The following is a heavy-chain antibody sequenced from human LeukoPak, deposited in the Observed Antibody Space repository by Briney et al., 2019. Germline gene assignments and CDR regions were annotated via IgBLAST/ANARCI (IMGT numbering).Heavy chain of an antibody. CDR2: VYISGRT. CDR1: GGSISSYY. Sequence: PSETLSLTCSVSGGSISSYYWSWIRQPPGKGREWIWYVYISGRTNYNPSLKSRVTISGDTSKNQLSLQLSCVTAADTAVYYCARTVGCSSSSCITPLFDPWGQGTLVTVSS. J-gene: IGHJ5*02. CDR3: ARTVGCSSSSCITPLFDP. V-gene: IGHV4-59*01. D-gene: IGHD2-2*01.